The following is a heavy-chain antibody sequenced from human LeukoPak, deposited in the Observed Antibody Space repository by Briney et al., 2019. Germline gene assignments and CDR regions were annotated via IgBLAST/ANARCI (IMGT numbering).Heavy chain of an antibody. CDR3: AKDSHCSGGSCYPKYYYYYYMDV. Sequence: AASVKVSCKASGGTFSSYAMSWVRQAPGKGLEWVSAISGSGGSTYYADSVKGRFTISRDNSKNTLYLQMNSLRAEDTAVYYCAKDSHCSGGSCYPKYYYYYYMDVWGKGTTVTVSS. J-gene: IGHJ6*03. V-gene: IGHV3-23*01. D-gene: IGHD2-15*01. CDR1: GGTFSSYA. CDR2: ISGSGGST.